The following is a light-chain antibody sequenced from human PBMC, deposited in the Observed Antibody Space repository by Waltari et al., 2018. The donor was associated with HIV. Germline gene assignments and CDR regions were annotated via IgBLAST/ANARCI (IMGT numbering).Light chain of an antibody. Sequence: SALTQPASVSGSPGQSITISCTGITSDIGDYNYVSWYQQHSDKAPKLIIYGVTQRPSGVSIRFSGAKSCNTASLTISGLQAEDEADYYCSSYTGITTLLYVFGSGTKVTVL. CDR2: GVT. J-gene: IGLJ1*01. CDR1: TSDIGDYNY. CDR3: SSYTGITTLLYV. V-gene: IGLV2-14*01.